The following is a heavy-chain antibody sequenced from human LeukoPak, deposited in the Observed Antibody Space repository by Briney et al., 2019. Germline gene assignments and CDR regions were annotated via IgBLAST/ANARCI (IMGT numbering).Heavy chain of an antibody. D-gene: IGHD6-19*01. V-gene: IGHV4-59*08. CDR3: ARHDTIAVADYYYYYGMDV. Sequence: SETLSLTCTVSGGSISSYYWSWFRQPPGKGLGGIGNIYYSGSTNYNPSLKSRVTISVDTSKNQFSLKLSSVTAADTAVYYCARHDTIAVADYYYYYGMDVWGQGTTVTVSS. CDR2: IYYSGST. J-gene: IGHJ6*02. CDR1: GGSISSYY.